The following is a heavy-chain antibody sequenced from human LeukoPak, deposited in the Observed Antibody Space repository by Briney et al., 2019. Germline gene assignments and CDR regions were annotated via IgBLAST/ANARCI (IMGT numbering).Heavy chain of an antibody. CDR2: IITIFGTA. CDR3: ARVIAVAGTTRVYYFDY. CDR1: GGTFSSYA. J-gene: IGHJ4*02. Sequence: SVKVSCTAAGGTFSSYAISWVRQAPGQGLEWMGGIITIFGTANYAQKFQGRVTITADKSTSTAYMELSSLRSEDTAVYYCARVIAVAGTTRVYYFDYWGQGTLVTVSS. V-gene: IGHV1-69*06. D-gene: IGHD6-19*01.